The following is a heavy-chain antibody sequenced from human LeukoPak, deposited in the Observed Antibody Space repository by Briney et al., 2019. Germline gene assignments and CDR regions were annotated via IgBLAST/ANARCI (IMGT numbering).Heavy chain of an antibody. V-gene: IGHV3-48*02. CDR2: ISSSSNTI. CDR1: GFTFSSYS. CDR3: ARAVTVVTRGGLVFDY. D-gene: IGHD2-21*02. J-gene: IGHJ4*02. Sequence: PGGSLRLSCAASGFTFSSYSMNWVRQAPGKGLEWVSYISSSSNTIYYADSVKGRFTISRDYAKNSLFLQMNSLRDEDTSVYYCARAVTVVTRGGLVFDYWGQGTLVTVSS.